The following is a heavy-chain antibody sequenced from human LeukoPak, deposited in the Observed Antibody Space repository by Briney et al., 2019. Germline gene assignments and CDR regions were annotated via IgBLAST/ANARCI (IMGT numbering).Heavy chain of an antibody. V-gene: IGHV4-4*07. CDR1: GGSISSYY. Sequence: SETLSLTCTVSGGSISSYYWSWIRQPAGKGLEWIGRIYTSGSTYYNPSLKSRVTISVDTSKNQFSLKLSSVTAADTAVYYCARERPPLPFDYWGQGTLVTVSS. CDR3: ARERPPLPFDY. J-gene: IGHJ4*02. CDR2: IYTSGST. D-gene: IGHD1-1*01.